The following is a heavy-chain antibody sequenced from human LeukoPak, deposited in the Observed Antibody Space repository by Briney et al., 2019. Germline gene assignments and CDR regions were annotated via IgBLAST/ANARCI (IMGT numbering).Heavy chain of an antibody. Sequence: GGSLRLSCAASGFTFSRHGMNWVRQAPGKGLEWISYISSSNSTIYYADSVKGRFTISRDNAKNSLYLQMNSLRAEDTAVYYCARVYDFWSGYCLDYWGQGTLVTVSS. J-gene: IGHJ4*02. V-gene: IGHV3-48*01. D-gene: IGHD3-3*01. CDR1: GFTFSRHG. CDR3: ARVYDFWSGYCLDY. CDR2: ISSSNSTI.